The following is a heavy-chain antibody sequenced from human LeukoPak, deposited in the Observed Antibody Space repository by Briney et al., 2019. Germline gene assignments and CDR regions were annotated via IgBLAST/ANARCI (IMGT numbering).Heavy chain of an antibody. J-gene: IGHJ4*02. CDR1: GFTFSSYG. D-gene: IGHD3-3*01. Sequence: PGRFLRLSCAASGFTFSSYGMHWVRQAPGKGLEWVAVVWYDGTNTYYADSVKGRFTISRDNSKNTLYLQMTSLRAEDTAVYYCARDLRLFGVLNVFDYWGQGTLVTVSS. CDR2: VWYDGTNT. V-gene: IGHV3-33*01. CDR3: ARDLRLFGVLNVFDY.